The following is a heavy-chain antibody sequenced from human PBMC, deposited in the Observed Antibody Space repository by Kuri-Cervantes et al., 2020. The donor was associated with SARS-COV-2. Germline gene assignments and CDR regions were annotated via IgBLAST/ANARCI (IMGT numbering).Heavy chain of an antibody. V-gene: IGHV2-70*11. CDR1: GFSLTTSGMC. D-gene: IGHD4-11*01. Sequence: SGPTLVKPTQTLTLTCTFSGFSLTTSGMCVAWIRQPPGKALEWLARIDWDDDKYYKTSLNTRLSISKDTSKDQVVLTTTNMDPVDTATYYCVRIRAATVIADYWGQGTLVTVSS. CDR2: IDWDDDK. CDR3: VRIRAATVIADY. J-gene: IGHJ4*02.